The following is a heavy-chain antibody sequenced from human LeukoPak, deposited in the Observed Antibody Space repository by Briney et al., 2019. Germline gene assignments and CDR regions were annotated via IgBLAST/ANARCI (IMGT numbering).Heavy chain of an antibody. D-gene: IGHD3-22*01. Sequence: ASVKVSCKTSGYTFTGYYMHWVRQAPGQGLEWMGWINPNSGGTNYAQKSQGRVTMTRDTSISTAYMELSRLRSDDTAVYYCASGYYLGSYYFDYWGQGTLVTVSS. CDR3: ASGYYLGSYYFDY. CDR2: INPNSGGT. V-gene: IGHV1-2*02. CDR1: GYTFTGYY. J-gene: IGHJ4*02.